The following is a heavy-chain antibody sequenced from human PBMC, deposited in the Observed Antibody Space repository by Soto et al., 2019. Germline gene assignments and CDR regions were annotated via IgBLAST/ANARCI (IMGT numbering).Heavy chain of an antibody. CDR1: GYSFTSYW. Sequence: PGESLKISCKGSGYSFTSYWISWVRQMPGKGLEWMGRIDPSDSYTNYSPSFQGHVTISADKSISTAYLQWSSLKASDTAMYYCADIAAGGTSPFIGEDYWGQGTLVTVSS. CDR2: IDPSDSYT. J-gene: IGHJ4*02. CDR3: ADIAAGGTSPFIGEDY. V-gene: IGHV5-10-1*01. D-gene: IGHD6-13*01.